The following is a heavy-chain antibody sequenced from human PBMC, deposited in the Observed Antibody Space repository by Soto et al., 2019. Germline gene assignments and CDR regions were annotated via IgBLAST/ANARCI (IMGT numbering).Heavy chain of an antibody. V-gene: IGHV1-8*01. Sequence: QVQLVQSGAEVKKPGASVKVSCKASGYTFTSYDINWVRQATGQGLEWMGRMNPNSANTGDAQKFQGIVTTTRTTSISTAYMELSSLRSEDTAVYYCARKRVRGMDVWGPGPTVTASS. CDR3: ARKRVRGMDV. CDR2: MNPNSANT. D-gene: IGHD6-25*01. J-gene: IGHJ6*02. CDR1: GYTFTSYD.